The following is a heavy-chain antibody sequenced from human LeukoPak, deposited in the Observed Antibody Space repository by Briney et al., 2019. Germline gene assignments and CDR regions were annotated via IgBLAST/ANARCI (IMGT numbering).Heavy chain of an antibody. CDR2: IYYSGST. J-gene: IGHJ4*02. V-gene: IGHV4-31*03. CDR1: GGPISSDGYY. Sequence: SETLSLTCTVSGGPISSDGYYWSWIRQHPGKGLEWIGYIYYSGSTYYNPSLKSRVTISVDTSKNQFSLKLSSVTAADTAVYYCARDYYDILTGTTAFDYWGQGTLVTVSS. CDR3: ARDYYDILTGTTAFDY. D-gene: IGHD3-9*01.